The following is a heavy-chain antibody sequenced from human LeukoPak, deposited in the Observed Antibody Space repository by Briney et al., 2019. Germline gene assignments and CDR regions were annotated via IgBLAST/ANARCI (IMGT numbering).Heavy chain of an antibody. Sequence: ASVKASCKTSGYTFSGYYVNWVRQAPGQGLEWVGWINPKNGGTHFAQKFQGRVTMTRDTSISTAYYCTRSLDSSMAAYFYYYMDVGGEGTTITVSS. CDR2: INPKNGGT. J-gene: IGHJ6*03. D-gene: IGHD2/OR15-2a*01. V-gene: IGHV1-2*02. CDR3: YMDV. CDR1: GYTFSGYY.